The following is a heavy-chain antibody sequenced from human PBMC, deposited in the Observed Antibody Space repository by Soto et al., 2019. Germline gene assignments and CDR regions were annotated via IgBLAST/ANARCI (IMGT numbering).Heavy chain of an antibody. CDR3: ASSVAKYYYYGMDV. Sequence: SVKVSCKASGGTFSSYAISWVRQAPGQGLEWMGGIIPIFGTANYAQKFQGRVTITADESTSTAYMELSSLRSEDTAVYYCASSVAKYYYYGMDVWGQGTTVTSP. J-gene: IGHJ6*02. V-gene: IGHV1-69*13. CDR1: GGTFSSYA. D-gene: IGHD5-12*01. CDR2: IIPIFGTA.